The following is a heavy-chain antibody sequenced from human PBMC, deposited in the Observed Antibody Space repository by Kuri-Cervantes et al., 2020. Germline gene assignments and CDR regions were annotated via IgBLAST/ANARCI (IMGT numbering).Heavy chain of an antibody. Sequence: GSLRLSCTVSGGSISSYYWSWIRQPPGKGLEWIGSIYYSGSTYYNPSLKSRVTISVDTSKNQFSLKLSSVTAADTAVYYCARHMSEQLASPIDYWGQGTLVTVSS. D-gene: IGHD6-6*01. CDR2: IYYSGST. CDR3: ARHMSEQLASPIDY. CDR1: GGSISSYY. J-gene: IGHJ4*02. V-gene: IGHV4-39*01.